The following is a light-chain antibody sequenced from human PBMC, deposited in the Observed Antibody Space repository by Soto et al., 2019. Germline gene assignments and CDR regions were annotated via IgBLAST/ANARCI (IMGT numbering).Light chain of an antibody. Sequence: DIQMTQSPSTLSASVGDRVTITCRANQSISDWLAWYQQKPGKAPKLLIYDASNLESGVPSRFSGSGSGTEFTLPISSLQPDDFATYYCQQYNSSPLTFGGGTKMEIK. CDR2: DAS. V-gene: IGKV1-5*01. CDR1: QSISDW. J-gene: IGKJ4*01. CDR3: QQYNSSPLT.